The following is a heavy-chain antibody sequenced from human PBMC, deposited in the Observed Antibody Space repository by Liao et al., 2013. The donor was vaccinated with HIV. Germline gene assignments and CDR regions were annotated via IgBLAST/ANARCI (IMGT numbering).Heavy chain of an antibody. J-gene: IGHJ6*03. Sequence: RLHESGSGLMKPSQTLSLTCTVSGDSITMGDYSWSWIRQPAGKGLEWIGRIYTSGSTTYNPSLKSRVTISVDTSKNQFSLKLSSVTAADMAVYYCARAPTRRVDYYMDVWGERDHGHRLL. CDR1: GDSITMGDYS. CDR2: IYTSGST. D-gene: IGHD5-12*01. V-gene: IGHV4-61*02. CDR3: ARAPTRRVDYYMDV.